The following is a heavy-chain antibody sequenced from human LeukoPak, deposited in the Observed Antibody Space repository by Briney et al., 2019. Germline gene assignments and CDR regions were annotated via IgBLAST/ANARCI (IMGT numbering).Heavy chain of an antibody. CDR1: GGSFSGYY. CDR3: AGLVGRYSSGLYYYYFDY. D-gene: IGHD3-22*01. V-gene: IGHV4-34*01. J-gene: IGHJ4*02. CDR2: INHSGST. Sequence: PSETLSLTCAVYGGSFSGYYWSWIRQPLGKGLEWIGEINHSGSTNYNPSLKSRVTISIDKSKNQFFLNLSSVTAADTAVYYCAGLVGRYSSGLYYYYFDYWGQGTLVTVSS.